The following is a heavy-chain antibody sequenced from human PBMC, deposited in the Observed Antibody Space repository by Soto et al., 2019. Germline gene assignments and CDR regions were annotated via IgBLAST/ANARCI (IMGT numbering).Heavy chain of an antibody. Sequence: GGSLRLSCAASGFTFSSYAMSWVRQAPGKGLEWVSAISGSGGSTYYADSVKGRFTISRDNSKNTLYLQMNSLRAEDTAVYYCAKGGKYYDILTGYYPAYWGQGTLVTVSS. D-gene: IGHD3-9*01. CDR3: AKGGKYYDILTGYYPAY. CDR1: GFTFSSYA. V-gene: IGHV3-23*01. J-gene: IGHJ4*02. CDR2: ISGSGGST.